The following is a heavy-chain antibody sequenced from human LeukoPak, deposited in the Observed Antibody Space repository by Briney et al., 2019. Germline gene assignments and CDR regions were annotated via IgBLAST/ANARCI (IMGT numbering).Heavy chain of an antibody. D-gene: IGHD6-6*01. J-gene: IGHJ4*02. CDR1: GFTFSNYA. V-gene: IGHV3-49*04. CDR2: IRSKAYGGTT. CDR3: TRASSIAARHSDY. Sequence: SGGSLRLSCAVSGFTFSNYAMTWVRQAPGKGLEWVGFIRSKAYGGTTEYAASVKGRFTISRDDSKSIAYLQMNSLKTGDTAVYYCTRASSIAARHSDYWGQGTLVTVSS.